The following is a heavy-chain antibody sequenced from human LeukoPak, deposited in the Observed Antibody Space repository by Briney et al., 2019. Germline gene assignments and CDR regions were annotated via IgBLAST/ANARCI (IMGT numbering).Heavy chain of an antibody. Sequence: SETLSLTCTVSGGSITTTYYYWGWIRQPPGKGLEWIGEINHSGSTNYNPSLKSRVTISVDTSKNQFSLKLSSVTAADTAVYYCARDSSSWYLWGQGTLVTVSS. D-gene: IGHD6-13*01. V-gene: IGHV4-39*07. CDR2: INHSGST. J-gene: IGHJ4*02. CDR1: GGSITTTYYY. CDR3: ARDSSSWYL.